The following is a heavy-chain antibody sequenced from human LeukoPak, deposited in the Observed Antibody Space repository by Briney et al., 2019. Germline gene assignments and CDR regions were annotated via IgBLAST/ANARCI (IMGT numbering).Heavy chain of an antibody. CDR2: INHSGST. J-gene: IGHJ4*01. V-gene: IGHV4-34*01. D-gene: IGHD6-25*01. CDR3: AKSGGYGLIDY. Sequence: SETLSLTCAVYGGSFSGYYWSWIRQPPGKGLEWIGEINHSGSTNYNPSLKSRVTISVDTSKNQFSLKLSSVTAADTAVYYCAKSGGYGLIDYWGQGALVTVSS. CDR1: GGSFSGYY.